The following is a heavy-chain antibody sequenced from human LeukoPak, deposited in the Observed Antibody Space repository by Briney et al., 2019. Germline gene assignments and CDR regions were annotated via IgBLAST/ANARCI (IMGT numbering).Heavy chain of an antibody. V-gene: IGHV4-31*03. Sequence: SETLSLTCTVSGGSISSGGYYWSWIRQHPGEGLEWIGYIYYSGSTYYNPSLKSRVTISVDTSKNQFSLKLSSVTAADTAVYYCARDPAVTTSDWGQGTLVTVSS. D-gene: IGHD4-17*01. CDR1: GGSISSGGYY. CDR2: IYYSGST. J-gene: IGHJ4*02. CDR3: ARDPAVTTSD.